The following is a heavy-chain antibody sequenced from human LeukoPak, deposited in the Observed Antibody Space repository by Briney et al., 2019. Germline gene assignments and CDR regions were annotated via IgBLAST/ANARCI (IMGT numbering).Heavy chain of an antibody. V-gene: IGHV3-64*01. CDR1: GFTFSRYA. Sequence: PGGSLRLSCAASGFTFSRYAMHWVRQAPGKGLEYVSAISSNGSSTYYANSVKGRFTISRDNSKNTLYLQMGSLRAEDMAVYYCARVLEQWLDPAFDYWGQGTLVTVSS. J-gene: IGHJ4*02. CDR2: ISSNGSST. CDR3: ARVLEQWLDPAFDY. D-gene: IGHD6-19*01.